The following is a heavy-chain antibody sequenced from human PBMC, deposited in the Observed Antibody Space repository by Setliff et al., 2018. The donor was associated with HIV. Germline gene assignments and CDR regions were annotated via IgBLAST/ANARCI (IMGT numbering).Heavy chain of an antibody. Sequence: PGESLKISCVASGYSFTNKWIGWVRQTPGKGLEWMGIIYPGDSQTKYNPSFQGQVTISVDKSLRTAYLQWSSLKTPDTAFYFCARGADYRDVWGQGTLVTVSS. D-gene: IGHD4-17*01. CDR1: GYSFTNKW. J-gene: IGHJ4*02. V-gene: IGHV5-51*01. CDR2: IYPGDSQT. CDR3: ARGADYRDV.